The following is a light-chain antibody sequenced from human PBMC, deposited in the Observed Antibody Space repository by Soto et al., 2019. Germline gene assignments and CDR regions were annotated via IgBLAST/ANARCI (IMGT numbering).Light chain of an antibody. Sequence: EIVLTQSPGTLSLSPGERATLSCRASQSVSSSYLAWYQQKPGQAPRRLIYDASSRATGIPDRFSGSGSGTAFTLTISRLEPEDFAVYYCQQYGSSLYTFGQGTKLEIK. CDR1: QSVSSSY. J-gene: IGKJ2*01. V-gene: IGKV3-20*01. CDR3: QQYGSSLYT. CDR2: DAS.